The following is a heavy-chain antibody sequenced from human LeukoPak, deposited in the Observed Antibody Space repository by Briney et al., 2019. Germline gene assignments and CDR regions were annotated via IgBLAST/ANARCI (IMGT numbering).Heavy chain of an antibody. D-gene: IGHD2-21*01. CDR3: ARNSHYYYGMDV. CDR2: INHSGST. CDR1: GGSFSGYY. V-gene: IGHV4-34*01. Sequence: SETLSLTCAVYGGSFSGYYWSWIRQPPVKVLEWIGEINHSGSTNYNPSLKSRVTISVDTSKNQFSLKLSSVTAADTAVYYCARNSHYYYGMDVWGQGTTVTVSS. J-gene: IGHJ6*02.